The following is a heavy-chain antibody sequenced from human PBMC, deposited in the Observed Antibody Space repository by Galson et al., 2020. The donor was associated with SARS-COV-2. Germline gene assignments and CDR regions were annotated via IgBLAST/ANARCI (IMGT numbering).Heavy chain of an antibody. Sequence: GGSLRLSCAVSGFTFSSYGMHWVRQAPGKGLEWVAFIRYDGGDKYYADSVKGRFTISRDNSKNTLYLLTNSLRGEDTAVYYCAKDPTYVSGGWTKGYFDYWGKGTLVTVP. CDR2: IRYDGGDK. CDR3: AKDPTYVSGGWTKGYFDY. V-gene: IGHV3-30*02. J-gene: IGHJ4*02. CDR1: GFTFSSYG. D-gene: IGHD6-19*01.